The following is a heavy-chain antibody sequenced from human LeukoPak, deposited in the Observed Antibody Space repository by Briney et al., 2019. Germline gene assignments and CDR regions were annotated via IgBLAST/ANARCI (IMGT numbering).Heavy chain of an antibody. J-gene: IGHJ5*02. V-gene: IGHV3-30*18. Sequence: GGSLRLSCAASGFTFSSYGMHWVRQAPGKGLEWVAVISYDGSNKYYADSVKGRFTISRDNSKNTLYLQMNSLRAEDTAVYYCAKDQLAYIVCNWFDPWGQGTLVTVSS. CDR1: GFTFSSYG. D-gene: IGHD1-1*01. CDR3: AKDQLAYIVCNWFDP. CDR2: ISYDGSNK.